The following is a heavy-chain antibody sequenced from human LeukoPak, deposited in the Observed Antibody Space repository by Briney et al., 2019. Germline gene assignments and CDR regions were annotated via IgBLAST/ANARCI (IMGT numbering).Heavy chain of an antibody. Sequence: GESLKVSCKASGYTFTSYDINWVRQATGQGLEWMGWMNPNSGNTGYAQKFQGRVTITRNTSISTAYMELSSLRSEDTAVYYCARAHYDILTGYYVNWFDPWGQGTLVTVSS. CDR3: ARAHYDILTGYYVNWFDP. V-gene: IGHV1-8*03. J-gene: IGHJ5*02. CDR2: MNPNSGNT. CDR1: GYTFTSYD. D-gene: IGHD3-9*01.